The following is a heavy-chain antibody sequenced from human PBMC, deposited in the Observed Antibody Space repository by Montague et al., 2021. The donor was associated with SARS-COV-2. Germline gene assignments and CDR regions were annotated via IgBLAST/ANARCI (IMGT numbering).Heavy chain of an antibody. CDR2: ISGSGGTT. V-gene: IGHV3-23*01. CDR1: GLTFSNYA. J-gene: IGHJ3*02. Sequence: SLRLSCAASGLTFSNYAMSWVRQAPGKGPECVSGISGSGGTTYYXDSVKDRLTISRDNSKNTLYLQMNSLRAEDTAVYYCANPKGAFDIWGQGTMGTVSS. CDR3: ANPKGAFDI.